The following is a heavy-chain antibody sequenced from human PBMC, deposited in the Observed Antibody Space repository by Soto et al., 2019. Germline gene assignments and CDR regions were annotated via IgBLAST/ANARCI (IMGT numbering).Heavy chain of an antibody. Sequence: SETLSLTFSIFGISITSLYWTWILQPPGKGLEWIGYIYYGGSINYNPSLKSRVIISVDTAKNQFSLRLSSVSTADTAVYYCTGAYYDVSGYSLDPWGQGTSVTVS. CDR3: TGAYYDVSGYSLDP. CDR2: IYYGGSI. V-gene: IGHV4-59*11. CDR1: GISITSLY. D-gene: IGHD3-22*01. J-gene: IGHJ5*02.